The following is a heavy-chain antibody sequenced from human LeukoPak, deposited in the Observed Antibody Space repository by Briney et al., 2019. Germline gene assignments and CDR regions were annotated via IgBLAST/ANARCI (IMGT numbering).Heavy chain of an antibody. Sequence: SVKVSCKASGGTFISYAISWVRQAPGEGLEWMGGIIPIYGTANYAQKFQGRVTITADESTSTAYMELSSLRSEDTAVYYCASLIASAWSPHDAFVIWGQGTMLTVSS. J-gene: IGHJ3*02. CDR3: ASLIASAWSPHDAFVI. CDR1: GGTFISYA. D-gene: IGHD6-19*01. V-gene: IGHV1-69*01. CDR2: IIPIYGTA.